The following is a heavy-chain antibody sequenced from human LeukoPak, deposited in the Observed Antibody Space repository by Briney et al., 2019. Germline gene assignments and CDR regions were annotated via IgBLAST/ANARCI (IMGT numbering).Heavy chain of an antibody. CDR3: AREEGIVGATKDYYYGMDV. CDR2: INSDGSST. J-gene: IGHJ6*02. V-gene: IGHV3-74*01. D-gene: IGHD1-26*01. CDR1: GFTFSSYW. Sequence: PGGSLRLSCEASGFTFSSYWMHWVRQAPGKGLVWVSRINSDGSSTSYADSVKGRFTISRDNAKNTLYLQMNSLRAEDTAVYYCAREEGIVGATKDYYYGMDVWGQGTTVTVSS.